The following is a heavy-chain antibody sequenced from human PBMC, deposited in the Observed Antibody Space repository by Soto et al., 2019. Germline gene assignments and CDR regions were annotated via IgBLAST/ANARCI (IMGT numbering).Heavy chain of an antibody. Sequence: VGSLRLSCAASGFTFTRYSMNWVRQAPGKGLEWVSSISSTTNYIYYGDSMKGRFTISRDNAKNSLYLEMNSLRAEDTAVYYCARESEDLTSNFDYWGQGTLVTSPQ. CDR2: ISSTTNYI. CDR1: GFTFTRYS. V-gene: IGHV3-21*06. CDR3: ARESEDLTSNFDY. J-gene: IGHJ4*02.